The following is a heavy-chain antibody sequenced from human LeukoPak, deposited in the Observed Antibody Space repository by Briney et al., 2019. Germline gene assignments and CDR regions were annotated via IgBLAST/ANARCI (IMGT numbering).Heavy chain of an antibody. CDR2: INPSGGST. D-gene: IGHD3-22*01. CDR1: RYTFTSYY. CDR3: ARDGVPYYDSSGYHFDY. V-gene: IGHV1-46*01. J-gene: IGHJ4*02. Sequence: ASVKVSCKASRYTFTSYYMHWVRQAPGQGLEWMGIINPSGGSTSYAQKFQGRVTMTRDTSTSTVYMELSSLRSEDTAVYYCARDGVPYYDSSGYHFDYWGQGTLVTVSS.